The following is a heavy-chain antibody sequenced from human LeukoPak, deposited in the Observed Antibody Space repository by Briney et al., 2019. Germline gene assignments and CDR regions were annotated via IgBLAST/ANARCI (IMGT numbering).Heavy chain of an antibody. D-gene: IGHD6-19*01. Sequence: ASVKVSCKASGYTFTSYGISWARQAPGQGLEWMGWISAYNGNTNYAQRFQGRATMTTDTSTSTAYMELRSLRSDDTAVYYCARVTDRLIYGSGWYYWGQGTLVTVSS. CDR2: ISAYNGNT. V-gene: IGHV1-18*01. CDR1: GYTFTSYG. CDR3: ARVTDRLIYGSGWYY. J-gene: IGHJ4*02.